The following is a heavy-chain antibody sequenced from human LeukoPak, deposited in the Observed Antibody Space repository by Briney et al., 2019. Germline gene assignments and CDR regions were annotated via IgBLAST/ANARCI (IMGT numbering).Heavy chain of an antibody. J-gene: IGHJ3*02. Sequence: GESLKISCKGSGYSFTSYWIGWVRQMPGKGLEWMGIIYPGDSETRYSPSFQGQVTISADKSNRSAYLQWSSLKASDTAMYYCARHRIRMATIPAFDTWGQGTMVTVSS. CDR1: GYSFTSYW. V-gene: IGHV5-51*01. CDR3: ARHRIRMATIPAFDT. D-gene: IGHD5-24*01. CDR2: IYPGDSET.